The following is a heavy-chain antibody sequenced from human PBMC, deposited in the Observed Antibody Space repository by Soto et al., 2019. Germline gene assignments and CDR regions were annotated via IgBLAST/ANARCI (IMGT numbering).Heavy chain of an antibody. CDR1: GFTFSTYS. CDR2: ISSSSGTI. CDR3: ARPPGHCSGGSCYGGGFDI. V-gene: IGHV3-48*01. Sequence: PGGSLRLSCAASGFTFSTYSMNWVRQAPGKGLEWVSYISSSSGTIYYADSVKGRFTISRVNAKNSLYLQMNSLRAEDTAVYYCARPPGHCSGGSCYGGGFDIWGQGTMVTVSS. J-gene: IGHJ3*02. D-gene: IGHD2-15*01.